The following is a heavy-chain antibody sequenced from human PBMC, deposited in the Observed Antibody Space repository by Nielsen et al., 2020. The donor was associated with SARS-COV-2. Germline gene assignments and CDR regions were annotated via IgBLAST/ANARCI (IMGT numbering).Heavy chain of an antibody. D-gene: IGHD1-26*01. CDR2: IYSGGST. CDR3: ARDLFSGSLIFDY. V-gene: IGHV3-53*01. CDR1: GFTFSSYS. Sequence: GGSMRLSCAASGFTFSSYSMSWDSQAPGKVMEWVSVIYSGGSTYYADSVKGRFTISRDNSKNTLYLQMNSLRAEDTAVYYCARDLFSGSLIFDYWGQGTLVTVSS. J-gene: IGHJ4*02.